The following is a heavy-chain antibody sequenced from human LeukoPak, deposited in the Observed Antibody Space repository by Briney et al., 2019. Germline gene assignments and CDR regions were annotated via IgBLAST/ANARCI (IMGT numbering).Heavy chain of an antibody. D-gene: IGHD3-10*01. J-gene: IGHJ5*02. V-gene: IGHV4-39*07. CDR1: GYSISSSSYY. CDR2: IFYSGST. Sequence: PSETLSLTCTVSGYSISSSSYYWGWIRQPPGKGLEWIGSIFYSGSTYYNPSLKSRVTISVDTSKNQFSLKLSSVTAADTAVYYCARDRDYYGSGSMRSEQRSGFDPWGQGTLVTVSS. CDR3: ARDRDYYGSGSMRSEQRSGFDP.